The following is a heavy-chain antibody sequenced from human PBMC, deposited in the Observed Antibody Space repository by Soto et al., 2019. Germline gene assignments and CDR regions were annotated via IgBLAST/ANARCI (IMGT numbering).Heavy chain of an antibody. CDR3: GKDPNTGVVGI. CDR2: IYYSGST. J-gene: IGHJ3*02. CDR1: GGSISSYY. V-gene: IGHV4-59*12. D-gene: IGHD3-3*01. Sequence: PSETLSLTCTVSGGSISSYYWSWIRQPPGKGLEWIGYIYYSGSTNYNPSLKSRVTISADTSKNQFSLKLTSVTAADTAVYFCGKDPNTGVVGIWGEGTMVTVSS.